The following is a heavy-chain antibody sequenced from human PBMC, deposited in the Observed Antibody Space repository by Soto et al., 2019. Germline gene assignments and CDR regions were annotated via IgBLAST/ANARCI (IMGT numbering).Heavy chain of an antibody. CDR2: INSDGSST. V-gene: IGHV3-74*01. CDR3: ARYYDSYFDY. CDR1: GFTFSSYW. D-gene: IGHD3-3*01. Sequence: EVQLVESGGGLVQPGGSLRLSCAASGFTFSSYWMHWVRQAPGKGLVWVSRINSDGSSTSDADSVKGRFNISRDNAKDTLYLQMNSLRAEDTAVYYCARYYDSYFDYWGQGTLVTVSS. J-gene: IGHJ4*02.